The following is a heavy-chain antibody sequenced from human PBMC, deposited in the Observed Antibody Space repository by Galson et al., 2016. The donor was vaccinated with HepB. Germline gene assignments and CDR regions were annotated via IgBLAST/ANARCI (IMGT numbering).Heavy chain of an antibody. CDR1: GASISGCY. D-gene: IGHD6-19*01. V-gene: IGHV4-59*01. CDR2: IYYTGRT. CDR3: ARDDSGGWYGFHYGLDV. J-gene: IGHJ6*02. Sequence: SETLSLTCTVSGASISGCYLTWIRQPPGKGLEWIGHIYYTGRTNYNPSLKSRVTISVDTSKNQFSLKVSSVTAADTAVYYCARDDSGGWYGFHYGLDVWGQGTTVTVSS.